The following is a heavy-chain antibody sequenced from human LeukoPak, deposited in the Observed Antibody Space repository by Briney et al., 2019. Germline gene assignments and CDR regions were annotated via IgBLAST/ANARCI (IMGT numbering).Heavy chain of an antibody. V-gene: IGHV3-74*01. CDR2: INSDGSST. J-gene: IGHJ4*02. Sequence: GGSLRLSCAASGFTFSSYAMHWVRQAPGKGLVWVSRINSDGSSTSYADSVKGRFTISRDNAKNTLYLQMNSLRAEDTAVYYCARVAENLRSFDYWGQGTLVTVSS. CDR1: GFTFSSYA. D-gene: IGHD3-3*01. CDR3: ARVAENLRSFDY.